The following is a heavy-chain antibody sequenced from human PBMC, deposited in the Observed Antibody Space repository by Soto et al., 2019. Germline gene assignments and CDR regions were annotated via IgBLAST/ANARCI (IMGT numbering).Heavy chain of an antibody. V-gene: IGHV4-39*01. J-gene: IGHJ5*02. CDR1: GGSISSNSYY. Sequence: SDTLSLTCAVSGGSISSNSYYWGWIRQPPGKGLEWIGSLHYSGSTFYTPSLKSRVTLFVDTSNQFSLRLSSVTAADTAVYYCARHDPRAGSSLTWFDLWGQGTLVTVSS. CDR3: ARHDPRAGSSLTWFDL. D-gene: IGHD3-10*01. CDR2: LHYSGST.